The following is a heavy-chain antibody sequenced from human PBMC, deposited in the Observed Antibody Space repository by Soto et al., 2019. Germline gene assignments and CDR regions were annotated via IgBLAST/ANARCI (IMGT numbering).Heavy chain of an antibody. CDR3: ASAGVATITNTDY. J-gene: IGHJ4*02. CDR1: GGTFSSYA. CDR2: IIPIFGTA. Sequence: SVKVSCKASGGTFSSYAISWVRQAPGQGLEWMGGIIPIFGTANYAQKFQGRVTITADKSTSTAYMELSSLRSEDTAVYYCASAGVATITNTDYWGQGTLVTVSS. D-gene: IGHD5-12*01. V-gene: IGHV1-69*06.